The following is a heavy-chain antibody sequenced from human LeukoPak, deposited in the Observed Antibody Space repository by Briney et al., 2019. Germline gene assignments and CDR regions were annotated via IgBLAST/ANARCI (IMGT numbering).Heavy chain of an antibody. V-gene: IGHV4-39*07. CDR2: IYETGST. CDR3: ARVTGYMIEDYFDY. CDR1: GGSLSSSSYY. J-gene: IGHJ4*02. D-gene: IGHD3-22*01. Sequence: SETLSFTCSVSGGSLSSSSYYWGWIRQPPGRGLEWIGNIYETGSTNYNPSLKSRVTISVETSKNQFSLKLRSVTAADTAVYYCARVTGYMIEDYFDYWGQGTLVTVSS.